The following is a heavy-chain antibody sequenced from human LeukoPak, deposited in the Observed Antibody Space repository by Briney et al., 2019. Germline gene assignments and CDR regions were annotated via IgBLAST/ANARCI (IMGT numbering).Heavy chain of an antibody. J-gene: IGHJ4*02. CDR1: GGSIRSSYYY. CDR2: IYYSGST. D-gene: IGHD6-19*01. CDR3: AAQYSSGYPDY. V-gene: IGHV4-30-4*08. Sequence: PSETLSLTCTVSGGSIRSSYYYWGWIRQPPGKGLEWIGYIYYSGSTYYNPSLKSRVTISVDTSKNQFSLKLSSVTAADTAVYYCAAQYSSGYPDYWGQGTLVTVSS.